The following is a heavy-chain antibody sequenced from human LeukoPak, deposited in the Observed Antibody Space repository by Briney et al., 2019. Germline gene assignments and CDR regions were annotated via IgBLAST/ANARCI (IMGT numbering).Heavy chain of an antibody. Sequence: ASVKVSCKASGGTFSSYAISWVRQAPGQGLEWMGGIIPIFGTANYAQKFQGRVTITADESTSTAYMELSSLRSEDTAVYYCARSTPNDYYYYYMDVWGKGTTVTISS. CDR1: GGTFSSYA. J-gene: IGHJ6*03. V-gene: IGHV1-69*01. CDR3: ARSTPNDYYYYYMDV. CDR2: IIPIFGTA.